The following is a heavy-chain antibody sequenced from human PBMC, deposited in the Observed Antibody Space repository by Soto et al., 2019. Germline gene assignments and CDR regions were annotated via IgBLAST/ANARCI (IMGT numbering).Heavy chain of an antibody. V-gene: IGHV1-8*01. CDR3: ATTVTTGIYYYYYMDV. CDR2: MNPNSGNT. Sequence: ASVKVSCKASGYTFTRYDINWVRQANGQGLEWMGWMNPNSGNTGYAQKFQGRVTMTRNTSISTAYMELSSLRSEDTAVYYCATTVTTGIYYYYYMDVWGKGTTVTVSS. J-gene: IGHJ6*03. D-gene: IGHD4-17*01. CDR1: GYTFTRYD.